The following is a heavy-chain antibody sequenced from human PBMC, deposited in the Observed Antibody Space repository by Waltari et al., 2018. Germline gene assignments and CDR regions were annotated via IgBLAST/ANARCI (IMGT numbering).Heavy chain of an antibody. CDR2: ISGSGGST. CDR1: GFTFSSYA. Sequence: EVQLLESGGGLVQPGGSLRLSCAASGFTFSSYAMSWVRQAPGTGLEWVSAISGSGGSTYYADSVKGRFTISRDNSKNTLYLQMNSLRAEDTAVYYCAKDRDIVLMVYAMGSFDPWGQGTLVTVSS. J-gene: IGHJ5*02. V-gene: IGHV3-23*01. CDR3: AKDRDIVLMVYAMGSFDP. D-gene: IGHD2-8*01.